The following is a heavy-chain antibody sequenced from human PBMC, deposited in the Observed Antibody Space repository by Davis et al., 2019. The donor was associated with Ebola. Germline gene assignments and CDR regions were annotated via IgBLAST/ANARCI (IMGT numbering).Heavy chain of an antibody. CDR1: GFTFSSYW. D-gene: IGHD1-1*01. CDR2: IKQDGSEK. J-gene: IGHJ4*02. Sequence: PGGSLRLSCAASGFTFSSYWMSWVRQAPGKGLEWVANIKQDGSEKYYVDSVKGRFTISRDNAKNSLYLQMNSLRAEDTALYYCAKDIAGVTTGADYWGQGTLVTVSS. CDR3: AKDIAGVTTGADY. V-gene: IGHV3-7*03.